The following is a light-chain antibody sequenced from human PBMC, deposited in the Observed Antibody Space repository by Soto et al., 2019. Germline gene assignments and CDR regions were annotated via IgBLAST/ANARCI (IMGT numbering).Light chain of an antibody. CDR2: EVN. V-gene: IGLV2-14*01. CDR3: SSYSTTSTLV. CDR1: SSDVGGYDY. J-gene: IGLJ1*01. Sequence: QSALTQPASVSGSPGQSVTISCTRASSDVGGYDYVSWYQQHPGKAPKLILYEVNNRPSGVSNHFSGSKSGNTASLIISGLQADDEADYYCSSYSTTSTLVFGSGTKVTVL.